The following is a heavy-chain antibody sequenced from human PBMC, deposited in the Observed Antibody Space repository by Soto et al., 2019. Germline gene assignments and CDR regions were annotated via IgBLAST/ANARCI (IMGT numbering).Heavy chain of an antibody. CDR3: VRELGVAEDC. V-gene: IGHV3-74*01. CDR1: GFKFDSHW. Sequence: ASGGVLVQPAASLRLSCVAFGFKFDSHWKHWVRQAPGQGLVWAPRIKTDGYAAGYAGSVKGSVTVSRDNSKNTVSVEMSRLRWEDMAVYFSVRELGVAEDCWGRGTLVTVSS. J-gene: IGHJ4*02. CDR2: IKTDGYAA. D-gene: IGHD6-19*01.